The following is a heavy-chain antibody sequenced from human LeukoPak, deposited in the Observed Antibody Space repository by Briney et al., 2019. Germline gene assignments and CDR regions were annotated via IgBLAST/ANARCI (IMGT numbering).Heavy chain of an antibody. CDR3: ASTPCSGGSCHGNYYYYMDV. CDR1: GGTFSSYA. V-gene: IGHV1-69*05. CDR2: IIPIFGTA. Sequence: SVKVSCKASGGTFSSYAISWVRQAPGQGLEWMGGIIPIFGTANYAQKFQGRVTITTDETTSTAYMELSSLRSEDTAVYYCASTPCSGGSCHGNYYYYMDVWGKGTTVTVSS. D-gene: IGHD2-15*01. J-gene: IGHJ6*03.